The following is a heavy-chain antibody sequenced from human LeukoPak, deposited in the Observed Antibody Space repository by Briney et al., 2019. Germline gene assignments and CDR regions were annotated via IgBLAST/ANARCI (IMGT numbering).Heavy chain of an antibody. D-gene: IGHD3-22*01. CDR3: AVYYYDSSGYLY. Sequence: SETLSLTCAVYGGSFSGYYWSWIRQPPGKGLEWIGEINHSGSTNYNLSLKSRVTISVNTSKNQFSLKLSSVTAADTAVYYCAVYYYDSSGYLYWGQGTLVTVSS. CDR1: GGSFSGYY. CDR2: INHSGST. J-gene: IGHJ4*02. V-gene: IGHV4-34*01.